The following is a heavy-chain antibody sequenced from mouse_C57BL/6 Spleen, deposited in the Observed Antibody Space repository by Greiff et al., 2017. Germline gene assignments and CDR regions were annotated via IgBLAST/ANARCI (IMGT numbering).Heavy chain of an antibody. CDR3: ARFYYYGSSYFHFDD. CDR2: INPSSGYT. CDR1: GYTFTSYT. D-gene: IGHD1-1*01. Sequence: QVQLQQSGAELARPGASVKMSCKASGYTFTSYTMHWVKQRPGQGLEWIGYINPSSGYTKYNQKFKDKATLTADKSSSTAYMQLSSLTSEDSAVYYCARFYYYGSSYFHFDDWGQGTTLTVSS. V-gene: IGHV1-4*01. J-gene: IGHJ2*01.